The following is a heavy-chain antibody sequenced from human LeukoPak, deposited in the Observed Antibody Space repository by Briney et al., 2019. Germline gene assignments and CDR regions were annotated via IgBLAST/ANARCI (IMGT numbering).Heavy chain of an antibody. D-gene: IGHD3-10*01. J-gene: IGHJ4*02. CDR2: INHSGST. V-gene: IGHV4-34*01. CDR1: GGSFSGYY. Sequence: PSETLSLTCAVYGGSFSGYYWSWIRQPPGKGLEWIGEINHSGSTNYNPSLKSRVTISVDTSKNQFSLKLSSVTAADTAVYYCASGGRITMVRGVYRGQGTLVTVSS. CDR3: ASGGRITMVRGVY.